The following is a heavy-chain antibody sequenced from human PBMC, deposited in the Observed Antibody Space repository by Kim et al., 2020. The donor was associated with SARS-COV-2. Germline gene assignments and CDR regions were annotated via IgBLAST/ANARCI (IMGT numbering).Heavy chain of an antibody. CDR1: GGSFSGYY. J-gene: IGHJ6*02. CDR3: ARPVVRSGYLGYYYGMDV. Sequence: SETLSLTCAVYGGSFSGYYWSWIRQPPGKGLEWIGEINHSGSTNYNPSLKSRVTISVDTSKNQFSLKLSSVTAADTAVYYCARPVVRSGYLGYYYGMDVWGQGTTVTVSS. V-gene: IGHV4-34*01. CDR2: INHSGST. D-gene: IGHD6-6*01.